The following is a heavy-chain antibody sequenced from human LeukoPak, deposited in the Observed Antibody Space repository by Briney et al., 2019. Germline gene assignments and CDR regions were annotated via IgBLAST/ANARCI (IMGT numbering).Heavy chain of an antibody. D-gene: IGHD2-15*01. CDR2: MRSSDDGR. Sequence: GGSLRLLCATSGFSFRSYAMSGVRQAPGKGLECVSAMRSSDDGRYYAASVRGRFTISRDTSRSTLYLQMNSLRAEDAAVDYCAKAPVTSCRGAFCYPFDYWGQGTLVTVSS. CDR1: GFSFRSYA. V-gene: IGHV3-23*01. CDR3: AKAPVTSCRGAFCYPFDY. J-gene: IGHJ4*02.